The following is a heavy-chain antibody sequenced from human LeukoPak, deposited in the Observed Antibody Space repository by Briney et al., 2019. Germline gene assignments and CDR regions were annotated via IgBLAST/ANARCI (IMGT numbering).Heavy chain of an antibody. D-gene: IGHD2-2*01. CDR1: GYTFTGYY. V-gene: IGHV1-2*02. Sequence: ASVKVSCKASGYTFTGYYMHWVRQAPGQGLEWMGWINPNSGGTNYAQKFQGRVTMTRDTSISTAYMELSRLRSDDTAVYYCARDPTYCGSTSCMPFDPWGQGTLVTVSS. J-gene: IGHJ5*02. CDR3: ARDPTYCGSTSCMPFDP. CDR2: INPNSGGT.